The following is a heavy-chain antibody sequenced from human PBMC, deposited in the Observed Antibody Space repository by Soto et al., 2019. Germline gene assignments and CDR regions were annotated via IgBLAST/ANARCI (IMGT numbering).Heavy chain of an antibody. CDR2: ISYDGSNK. D-gene: IGHD4-17*01. CDR3: ARDRGDYVVGNGMDV. Sequence: QVQLVESGGGVVQPGRSLRLSCAASGFTFSSYAMHWVRQAPGKGLEWVAVISYDGSNKYYADSVKGRFTISRDNSKNTLYLQMNSLRAEDTAVYYCARDRGDYVVGNGMDVWGLGTTVTVSS. J-gene: IGHJ6*02. V-gene: IGHV3-30-3*01. CDR1: GFTFSSYA.